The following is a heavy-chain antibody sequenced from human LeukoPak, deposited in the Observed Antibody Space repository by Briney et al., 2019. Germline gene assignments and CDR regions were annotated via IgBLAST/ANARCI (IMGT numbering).Heavy chain of an antibody. CDR2: IKSKTDGGTT. CDR3: TTEKDGQDAFDI. CDR1: GFTFSNAW. Sequence: GGSLRLSCAASGFTFSNAWMSWVRQAPGKGLEWVGRIKSKTDGGTTDYAAPVKGRSTISRDDSKNTLYLQMNSLKTEDTAVYYCTTEKDGQDAFDIWGQGTMVTVSS. V-gene: IGHV3-15*01. J-gene: IGHJ3*02.